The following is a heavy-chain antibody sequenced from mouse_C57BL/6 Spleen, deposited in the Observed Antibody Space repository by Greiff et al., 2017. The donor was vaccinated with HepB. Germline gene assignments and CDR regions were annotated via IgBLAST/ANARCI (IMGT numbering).Heavy chain of an antibody. CDR3: ARRGDGNYY. D-gene: IGHD2-1*01. Sequence: QVQLQQPGAELVKPGASVKLSCKASGYTFTSYWMQWVKQRPGPGLEWIGEIDPSDSYTNYNQKFKGKATLTVDTSSSTAYMQLSSLTSEDSAVYYCARRGDGNYYWGQGTTLTVSS. CDR2: IDPSDSYT. J-gene: IGHJ2*01. CDR1: GYTFTSYW. V-gene: IGHV1-50*01.